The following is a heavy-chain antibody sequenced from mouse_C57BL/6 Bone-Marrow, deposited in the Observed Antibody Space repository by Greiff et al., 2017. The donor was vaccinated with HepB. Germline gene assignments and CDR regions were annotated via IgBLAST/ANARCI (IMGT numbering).Heavy chain of an antibody. V-gene: IGHV1-61*01. CDR2: IYPSDSET. CDR3: AREDYYSWFAY. J-gene: IGHJ3*01. CDR1: GYTFTSYW. D-gene: IGHD1-1*01. Sequence: VQLQQPGAELVRPGSSVKLSCKASGYTFTSYWMDWVKQRPGQGLEWIGNIYPSDSETHYNQKFKDKATLTVDKSSSTAYMQLSSLTSEDSAVYYCAREDYYSWFAYWGQGTLVTVSA.